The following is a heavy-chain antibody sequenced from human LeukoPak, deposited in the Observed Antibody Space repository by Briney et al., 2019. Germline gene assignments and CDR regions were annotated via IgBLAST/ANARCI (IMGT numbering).Heavy chain of an antibody. D-gene: IGHD2-21*01. CDR3: PAGGGPIPHS. CDR2: INYGGST. V-gene: IGHV4-59*01. CDR1: GGSISRYH. J-gene: IGHJ4*02. Sequence: PSETLSLTCTVSGGSISRYHWTWIRQPPGKELEWIGYINYGGSTKYSPSLDSRVTISEDTSKNQFSLILSSVTTADTAVYYRPAGGGPIPHSWGQGILVIVSS.